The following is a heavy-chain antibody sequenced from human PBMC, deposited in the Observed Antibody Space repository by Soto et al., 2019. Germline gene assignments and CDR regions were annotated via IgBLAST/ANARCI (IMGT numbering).Heavy chain of an antibody. CDR3: ARAPRAYGDYGTYYYYGMDV. CDR1: GFTFSSYA. J-gene: IGHJ6*02. V-gene: IGHV3-30-3*01. CDR2: ISYDGSNK. Sequence: QVQLVESGGGVVQPGRSLRLSCAASGFTFSSYAMHWVRQAPGKGLGWVAVISYDGSNKYYADSVKGRFTISRDNSKNTLYLQMNSLRAEDTAVYYCARAPRAYGDYGTYYYYGMDVWGQGTTVTVSS. D-gene: IGHD4-17*01.